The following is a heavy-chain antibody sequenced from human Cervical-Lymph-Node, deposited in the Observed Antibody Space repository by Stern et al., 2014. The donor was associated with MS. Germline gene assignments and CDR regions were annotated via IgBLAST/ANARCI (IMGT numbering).Heavy chain of an antibody. V-gene: IGHV4-59*01. D-gene: IGHD1-26*01. Sequence: QVKLKESGPGLVKPSETLSLTCTVSGGPISSYYWSWIRQPPGKGLEWIGYIYYSGSTNYNPSLKSRVTISVDTSKNQFSLKLSSVTAADTAVYYCARVNPRGWELGDWGQGTLVTVSS. J-gene: IGHJ4*02. CDR1: GGPISSYY. CDR2: IYYSGST. CDR3: ARVNPRGWELGD.